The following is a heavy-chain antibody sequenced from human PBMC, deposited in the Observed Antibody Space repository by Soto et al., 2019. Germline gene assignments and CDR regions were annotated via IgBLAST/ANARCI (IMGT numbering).Heavy chain of an antibody. CDR3: ARAGDYYDSSGYYSG. CDR1: GFTFSSYW. J-gene: IGHJ4*02. CDR2: IKQDGSEK. D-gene: IGHD3-22*01. V-gene: IGHV3-7*05. Sequence: LRLSCAASGFTFSSYWMSWVRQAPGKGLEWVANIKQDGSEKYYVDSVKGRFTISRDNAKNSLYLQMNSLRAEDTAVYYCARAGDYYDSSGYYSGWGQGTLVTVSS.